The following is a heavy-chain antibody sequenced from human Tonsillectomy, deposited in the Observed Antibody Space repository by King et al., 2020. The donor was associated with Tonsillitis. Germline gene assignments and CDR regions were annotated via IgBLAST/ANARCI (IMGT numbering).Heavy chain of an antibody. CDR1: GFTFSSYA. V-gene: IGHV3-23*04. CDR3: AKILYFDWFLPFVY. D-gene: IGHD3-9*01. CDR2: ISGSGGTT. Sequence: VQLVESGGGLVQPGGSLRLSCAASGFTFSSYALSWVRQAPGKGLEWVSAISGSGGTTSYADSVKGRFTLSRDNSKNTLYLQMNSLRAEDTSLYFCAKILYFDWFLPFVYWGQGTLVTVSS. J-gene: IGHJ4*02.